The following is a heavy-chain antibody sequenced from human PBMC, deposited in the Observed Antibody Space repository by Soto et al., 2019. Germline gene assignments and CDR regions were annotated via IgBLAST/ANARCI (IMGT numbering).Heavy chain of an antibody. J-gene: IGHJ3*02. CDR2: IYYSGST. D-gene: IGHD5-18*01. CDR1: GGSISSGGYY. CDR3: AREYSYGYVRAFDI. Sequence: QVQLQESGPGLVKPSQTLSLTCTVSGGSISSGGYYWSWIRQHPGKGLEWIGYIYYSGSTYYNPSLKSRVTXXVXTXXNQFSLKLSSVTAADTAVYYCAREYSYGYVRAFDIWGQGTMVTVSS. V-gene: IGHV4-31*03.